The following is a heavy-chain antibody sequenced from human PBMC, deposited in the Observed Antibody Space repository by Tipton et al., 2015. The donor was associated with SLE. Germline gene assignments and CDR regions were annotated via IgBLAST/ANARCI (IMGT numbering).Heavy chain of an antibody. CDR2: INHSGST. CDR3: ARGRSTSFPMDV. CDR1: GGSLSGHF. D-gene: IGHD2-2*01. Sequence: TLSLTCAVYGGSLSGHFWSWIRQPPGKGLEWIGEINHSGSTNYNPSLKSRVTISVDTSRNQFSLKLSSVTAADTAVYYCARGRSTSFPMDVWGKGTTVTVAS. V-gene: IGHV4-34*01. J-gene: IGHJ6*03.